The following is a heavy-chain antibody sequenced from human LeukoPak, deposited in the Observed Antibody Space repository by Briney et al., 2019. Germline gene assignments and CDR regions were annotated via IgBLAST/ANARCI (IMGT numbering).Heavy chain of an antibody. CDR3: AKGRQWLVTGTFDY. V-gene: IGHV3-21*04. D-gene: IGHD6-19*01. J-gene: IGHJ4*02. CDR1: GFTFSSYS. Sequence: GGSLRLSCAASGFTFSSYSMNWVRQAPGKGLEWVSSISSSSSYVYYADSVKGRFTISRDNAKNSLYLQMNSLRAEDTAVYYCAKGRQWLVTGTFDYWGQGTLVTVSS. CDR2: ISSSSSYV.